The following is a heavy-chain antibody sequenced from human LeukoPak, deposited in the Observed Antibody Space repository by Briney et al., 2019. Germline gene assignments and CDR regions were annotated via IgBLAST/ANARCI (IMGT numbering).Heavy chain of an antibody. CDR3: ASYSGIYSAFEI. J-gene: IGHJ3*02. Sequence: SETLSLTCAVYGGSFSGYYRSWIRHPPGKGLERIGEINHSGSTNYNPSLKSRVTISVDTSKNQFSLTLNAVPAADTAVYHCASYSGIYSAFEIWSQGTLVTVSS. CDR2: INHSGST. D-gene: IGHD1-26*01. CDR1: GGSFSGYY. V-gene: IGHV4-34*01.